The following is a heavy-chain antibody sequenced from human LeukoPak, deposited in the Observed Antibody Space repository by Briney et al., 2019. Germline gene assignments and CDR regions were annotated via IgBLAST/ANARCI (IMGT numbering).Heavy chain of an antibody. CDR2: ISWNSGSI. Sequence: PGGSLRLSCAASGFTFDDYAMHWVRQAPGKGLEWVSGISWNSGSIGYADSVKGRFTISRDNSKNTLYLQMNSLRAEDTAVYYCASEDRRPNWFDPWGQGTLVTVSS. CDR1: GFTFDDYA. CDR3: ASEDRRPNWFDP. V-gene: IGHV3-9*01. J-gene: IGHJ5*02.